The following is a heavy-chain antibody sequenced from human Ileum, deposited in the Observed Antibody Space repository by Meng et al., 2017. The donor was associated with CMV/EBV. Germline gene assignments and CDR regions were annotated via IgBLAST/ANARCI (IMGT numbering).Heavy chain of an antibody. D-gene: IGHD4-23*01. Sequence: QGQMQQWGAGLLKPSETLSLTCAVYGGSFRDYYWIWIRQSPGKGLEWIGEVHHSGITNYNPSLKSRVTISVDTSKNQFFLKLTSVTAADTGLYYCATNSEDYWGQGTLVTVSS. V-gene: IGHV4-34*01. J-gene: IGHJ4*02. CDR3: ATNSEDY. CDR2: VHHSGIT. CDR1: GGSFRDYY.